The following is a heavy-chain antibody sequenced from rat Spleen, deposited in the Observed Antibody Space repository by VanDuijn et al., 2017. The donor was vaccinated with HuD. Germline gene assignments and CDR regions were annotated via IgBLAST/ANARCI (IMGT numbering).Heavy chain of an antibody. V-gene: IGHV5-27*01. CDR3: TTYSDYATSPFAS. Sequence: EVQLVESGGGLVQPGRSLMLSCAASGFTFSNFYMAWVRQAPTKGLEWVAYIGTGGGTTYYSDFVKGRFTISRDNAKNILFLQMNSLTSEDTATYYCTTYSDYATSPFASWGRGALVTVSS. J-gene: IGHJ3*01. D-gene: IGHD1-6*01. CDR2: IGTGGGTT. CDR1: GFTFSNFY.